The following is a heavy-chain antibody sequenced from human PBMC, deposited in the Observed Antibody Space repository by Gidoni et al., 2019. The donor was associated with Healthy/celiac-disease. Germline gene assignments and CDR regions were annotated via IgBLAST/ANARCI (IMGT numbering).Heavy chain of an antibody. CDR1: GFTFTSFA. Sequence: EVQLLESGGGLVQPGGSLRLSCAPSGFTFTSFALIWVRQAPGKGLEWVSAIRGSGGSTYYADSVKGRFTISRDNSKNTLYLQMNSLRAEDTAVYYCAKRLGGITMVRGVIIGAFDIWGQGTMVTVSS. V-gene: IGHV3-23*01. CDR3: AKRLGGITMVRGVIIGAFDI. J-gene: IGHJ3*02. CDR2: IRGSGGST. D-gene: IGHD3-10*01.